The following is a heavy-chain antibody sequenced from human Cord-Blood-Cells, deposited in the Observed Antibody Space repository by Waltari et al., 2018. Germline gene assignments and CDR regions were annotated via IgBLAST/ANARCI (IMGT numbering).Heavy chain of an antibody. D-gene: IGHD7-27*01. J-gene: IGHJ4*02. Sequence: EVQLLESGGGLVQPGGSLRLSCAASGFTFSSYDMRWVRQAPGKGVGWCAAVRGSGGSKYYADTVKGRFTISRENSKNTLYLQMNSLRAEDTAVYYCAKVGKGGDYWGQGTLVTVSS. CDR1: GFTFSSYD. CDR3: AKVGKGGDY. V-gene: IGHV3-23*01. CDR2: VRGSGGSK.